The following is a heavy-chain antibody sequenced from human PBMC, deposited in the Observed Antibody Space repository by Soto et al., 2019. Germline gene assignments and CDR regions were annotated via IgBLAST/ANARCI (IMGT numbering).Heavy chain of an antibody. CDR3: ARTGPFRYSYGQNGGEDY. V-gene: IGHV5-51*01. J-gene: IGHJ4*02. CDR1: GYSFTSYW. Sequence: GASLKISCKGSGYSFTSYWIGWVRQMPGKGLEWMGIIYPGDSDTRYSPSFQGQVTISADKSISTAYLQWSSLKASDTAMYYCARTGPFRYSYGQNGGEDYWGQGTLVTVSS. D-gene: IGHD5-18*01. CDR2: IYPGDSDT.